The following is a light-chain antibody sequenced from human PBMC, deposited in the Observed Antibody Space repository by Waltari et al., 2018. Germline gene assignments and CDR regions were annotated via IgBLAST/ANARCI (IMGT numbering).Light chain of an antibody. V-gene: IGLV1-51*01. CDR2: DNV. CDR1: SSPVGNNY. Sequence: QSMLTQPPSVSAAPGQRVTISCSGSSSPVGNNYVSWYQQLPGTAPKLLIYDNVERPSGIPDRFSGSKSGTSATLGITGLQTGDEADYYCGTWDSTLSVEVFGAGTKLTVL. J-gene: IGLJ2*01. CDR3: GTWDSTLSVEV.